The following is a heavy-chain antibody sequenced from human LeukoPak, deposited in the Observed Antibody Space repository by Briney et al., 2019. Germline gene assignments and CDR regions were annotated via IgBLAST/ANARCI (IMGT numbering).Heavy chain of an antibody. V-gene: IGHV3-30-3*01. CDR3: ARDSQWELLSPNPGGNDY. Sequence: GGSLRLSRAASGFTFSSYAMHWVRQAPGKGLEWVAVISYDGSNKYYADSVKGRFTISRDNSKNALYLQMNSLRAEDTAVYYCARDSQWELLSPNPGGNDYWGRGTLVTVAS. CDR2: ISYDGSNK. CDR1: GFTFSSYA. D-gene: IGHD1-26*01. J-gene: IGHJ4*02.